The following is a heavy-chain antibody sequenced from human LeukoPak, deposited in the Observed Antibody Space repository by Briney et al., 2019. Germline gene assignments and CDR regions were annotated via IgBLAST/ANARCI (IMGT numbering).Heavy chain of an antibody. Sequence: GRSLRLSCAAYGFTFSTYFMHWVRQAPGKGLEWVADIASDGSHTFYVESVKGRFTISRDNSKNTLYLQMNSLRAEDTAVYYCARDTGYSSSWYSDYWGQGTLVTVSS. CDR3: ARDTGYSSSWYSDY. CDR2: IASDGSHT. J-gene: IGHJ4*02. D-gene: IGHD6-13*01. V-gene: IGHV3-30-3*01. CDR1: GFTFSTYF.